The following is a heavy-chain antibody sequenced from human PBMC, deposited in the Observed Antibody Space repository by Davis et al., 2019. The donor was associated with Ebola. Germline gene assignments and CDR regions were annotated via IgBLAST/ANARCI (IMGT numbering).Heavy chain of an antibody. Sequence: ASVKVSCKASGYTFTSYGITWVRQAPGQGLEWMGWINPHNGNTNYAQNVQGRVTMTTDTSTSTAYMEVGILRSDDPAVYYCARDLLWFGELLYTNWFDPWGQGTLVTVSS. D-gene: IGHD3-10*01. CDR2: INPHNGNT. J-gene: IGHJ5*02. V-gene: IGHV1-18*04. CDR1: GYTFTSYG. CDR3: ARDLLWFGELLYTNWFDP.